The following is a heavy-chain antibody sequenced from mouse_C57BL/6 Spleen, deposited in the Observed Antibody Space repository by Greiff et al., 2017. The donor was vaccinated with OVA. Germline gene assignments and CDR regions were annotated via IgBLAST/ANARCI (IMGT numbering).Heavy chain of an antibody. CDR1: GYTFTSYW. Sequence: QVQLKESGAELVRPGSSVKLSCKASGYTFTSYWMHWVKQRPIQGLEWIGNIDPSDSETHYNQKFKDKATLTVDKSSSTAYMQLSSLTSEDSAVYYCARYSEDNYYFDYWGQGTTLTVSS. J-gene: IGHJ2*01. D-gene: IGHD3-3*01. CDR3: ARYSEDNYYFDY. CDR2: IDPSDSET. V-gene: IGHV1-52*01.